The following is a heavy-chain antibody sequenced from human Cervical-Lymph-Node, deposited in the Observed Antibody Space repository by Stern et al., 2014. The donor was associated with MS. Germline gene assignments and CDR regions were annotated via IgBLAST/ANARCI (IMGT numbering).Heavy chain of an antibody. J-gene: IGHJ4*02. Sequence: QVTLRESGPKLEKPTQTLTLTCTFSGFSLKSGGEGVGWVRHSPGKALEWLGIIYWDDDKRYSPSLESRLSITKDTPKNQVVLTMTNMDPVDTGTYYCAHRRDWYEYLDYWGQGTLVTVSS. CDR1: GFSLKSGGEG. V-gene: IGHV2-5*02. CDR2: IYWDDDK. CDR3: AHRRDWYEYLDY. D-gene: IGHD1-1*01.